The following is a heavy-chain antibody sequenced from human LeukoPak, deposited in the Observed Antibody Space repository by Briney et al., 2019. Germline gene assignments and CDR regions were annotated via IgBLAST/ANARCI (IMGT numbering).Heavy chain of an antibody. CDR3: ARDSNGDRSFDY. CDR2: FYTSGSS. CDR1: GGPISSYY. J-gene: IGHJ4*02. D-gene: IGHD4-17*01. Sequence: SETLSLICNVSGGPISSYYWSWIRQPAGKGLEWIGRFYTSGSSNYNPSLKSRVTMSVDTSKNQFSLNLSSVIAADTAVYYSARDSNGDRSFDYWGQGTLVTVSS. V-gene: IGHV4-4*07.